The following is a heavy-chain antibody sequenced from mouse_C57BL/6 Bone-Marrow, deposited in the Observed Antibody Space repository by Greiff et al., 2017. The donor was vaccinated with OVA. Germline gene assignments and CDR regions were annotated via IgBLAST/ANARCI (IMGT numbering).Heavy chain of an antibody. CDR1: GYTFTSYW. J-gene: IGHJ1*03. CDR3: ARVYYGSRGYWYVEV. D-gene: IGHD1-1*01. V-gene: IGHV1-50*01. CDR2: IDPSDSYT. Sequence: QVQLQQPGAELVKPGASVKLSCKASGYTFTSYWMQWVKQRPGQGLEWIGEIDPSDSYTNYNQKFKGKATLTVDTSSSTDYMQLSSLTSEDSAVYYCARVYYGSRGYWYVEVWGTGTTVTVSS.